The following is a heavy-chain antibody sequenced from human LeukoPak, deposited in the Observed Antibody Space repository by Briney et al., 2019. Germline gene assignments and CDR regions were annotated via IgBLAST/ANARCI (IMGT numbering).Heavy chain of an antibody. CDR2: IADIGGDT. V-gene: IGHV3-23*01. CDR3: VKLAGYCTSRPCWYFEY. Sequence: GGSLRLSCAASGFTFSSYAMSWVRQAPGTGLKWVSLIADIGGDTYYADSVKGRFSISRDNSWNTLYLQMNSLRAEDTAVYYCVKLAGYCTSRPCWYFEYWGQGTLVTVSS. CDR1: GFTFSSYA. J-gene: IGHJ4*02. D-gene: IGHD2-8*01.